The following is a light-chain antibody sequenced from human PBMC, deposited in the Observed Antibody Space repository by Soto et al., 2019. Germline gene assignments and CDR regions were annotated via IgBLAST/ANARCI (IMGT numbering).Light chain of an antibody. CDR3: SSYTSSNTIL. Sequence: QSALTQPASVSGSPGQSITISCTGTSSDVGGYNFVSWYQQYPGKAPKLMIYDVGNRPLGVSNRFSASRSGNTASLTISGLQSEDEAVYYCSSYTSSNTILFGGGTKLTVL. CDR2: DVG. J-gene: IGLJ2*01. CDR1: SSDVGGYNF. V-gene: IGLV2-14*01.